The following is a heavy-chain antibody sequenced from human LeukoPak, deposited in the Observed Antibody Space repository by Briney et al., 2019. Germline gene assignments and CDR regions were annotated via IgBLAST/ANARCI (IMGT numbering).Heavy chain of an antibody. V-gene: IGHV1-69*06. J-gene: IGHJ4*02. CDR3: ARCSPGDSSNFYAVLQY. CDR2: IIPVFGTT. Sequence: SVKVSCTASGGAFSSYAVSWVRLTPGQGLGWLGGIIPVFGTTTCAQKFQAKVTMTADKSTNTAYLEISSLTSDDTAVYYCARCSPGDSSNFYAVLQYWGQGTQVIVST. CDR1: GGAFSSYA. D-gene: IGHD3-22*01.